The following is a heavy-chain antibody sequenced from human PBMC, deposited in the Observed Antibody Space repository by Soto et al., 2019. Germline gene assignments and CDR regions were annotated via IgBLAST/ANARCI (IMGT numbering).Heavy chain of an antibody. CDR1: GYTFTSYY. CDR3: ARDTQFLDFWSGYYIPSAMDV. J-gene: IGHJ6*03. Sequence: GASVKVSCKASGYTFTSYYMHWVRQAPGQGLEWMGTINPSGGSTSYAQKFQGRVTMTRDTSTSTVYMELSSLRSEDTAVYYCARDTQFLDFWSGYYIPSAMDVWGKGTTVTVS. CDR2: INPSGGST. D-gene: IGHD3-3*01. V-gene: IGHV1-46*03.